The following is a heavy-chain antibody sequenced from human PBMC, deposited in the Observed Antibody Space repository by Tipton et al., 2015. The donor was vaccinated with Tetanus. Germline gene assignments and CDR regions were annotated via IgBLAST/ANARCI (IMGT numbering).Heavy chain of an antibody. CDR2: VNQSGST. J-gene: IGHJ4*02. D-gene: IGHD3-3*01. V-gene: IGHV4-34*01. CDR3: ARGRTMSGVVAPFDL. Sequence: TLSLTCTLSGGSLSSGTYYWSWIRQTPGKGLEWIGEVNQSGSTKYNPSFNSRAAISVDTSKSQFSLRVRSVTAADTAVYYCARGRTMSGVVAPFDLWGQGTQVTVSS. CDR1: GGSLSSGTYY.